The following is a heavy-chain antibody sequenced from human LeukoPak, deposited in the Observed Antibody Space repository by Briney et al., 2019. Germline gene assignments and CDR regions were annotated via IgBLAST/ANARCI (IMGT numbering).Heavy chain of an antibody. D-gene: IGHD2-2*01. CDR2: ITHSGST. V-gene: IGHV4-34*01. Sequence: SDTLSLLCGVYGGSFSGYYWSWIRQPPGKGLEWIGEITHSGSTNYHPSLKSRIHISVDTSKNQFSLKLSSVTAADTAVYYCAREVRQSLYFDMWGQGTMVTVSS. J-gene: IGHJ3*02. CDR3: AREVRQSLYFDM. CDR1: GGSFSGYY.